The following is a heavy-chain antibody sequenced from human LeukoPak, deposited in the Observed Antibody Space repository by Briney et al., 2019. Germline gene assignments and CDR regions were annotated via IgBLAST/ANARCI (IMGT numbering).Heavy chain of an antibody. CDR3: ASQTGGTQFDY. D-gene: IGHD7-27*01. Sequence: ASVKVSCKASGGTFSSYTISWVRQASGQGLEWMGRIIPILGIANYAQKFQGRVTITADKSTSTAYMELSSLRSEDTAVYYCASQTGGTQFDYWGQGTLVTVSS. J-gene: IGHJ4*02. CDR2: IIPILGIA. CDR1: GGTFSSYT. V-gene: IGHV1-69*02.